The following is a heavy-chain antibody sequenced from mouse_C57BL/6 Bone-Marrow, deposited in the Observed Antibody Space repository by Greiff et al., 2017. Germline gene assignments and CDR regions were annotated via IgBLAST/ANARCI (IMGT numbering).Heavy chain of an antibody. CDR1: GYAFTNYL. CDR3: ARSPLFITTPRDY. D-gene: IGHD1-1*01. CDR2: INTGSGGT. J-gene: IGHJ2*01. V-gene: IGHV1-54*01. Sequence: VQLQQSGAELVRPGTSVKVSCKASGYAFTNYLIEWVKQRPGQGLEWIGLINTGSGGTNYNEKFKGKATLTADKSSSTAYMQLSSLTSEDSAVYFCARSPLFITTPRDYWGQGTTLTVSS.